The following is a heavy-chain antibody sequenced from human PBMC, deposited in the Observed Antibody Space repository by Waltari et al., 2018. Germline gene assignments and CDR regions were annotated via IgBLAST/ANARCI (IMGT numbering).Heavy chain of an antibody. Sequence: QVQLVQSGAEVKKPGSSVKVSCKASGGTFSSYAISWLRQPPGQGLEWMGGIIPIFGTANYAQKFQGRVTITADESTSTAYMELSSLRSEDTAVYYCAREGNYDILTGYVDYWGQGTLVTVSS. J-gene: IGHJ4*02. CDR2: IIPIFGTA. D-gene: IGHD3-9*01. CDR1: GGTFSSYA. CDR3: AREGNYDILTGYVDY. V-gene: IGHV1-69*01.